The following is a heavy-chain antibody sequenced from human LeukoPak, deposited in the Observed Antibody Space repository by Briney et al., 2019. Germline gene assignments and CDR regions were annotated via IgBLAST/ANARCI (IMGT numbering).Heavy chain of an antibody. V-gene: IGHV3-48*03. J-gene: IGHJ4*02. CDR2: ISSSGSTK. CDR1: GFTFSSYE. D-gene: IGHD6-19*01. CDR3: ERAAVAGLYFDY. Sequence: GGSLRLSCAASGFTFSSYEMNWVRQAPGKGLEWVSYISSSGSTKYYADSVKGPITISRTNAKNSLYLQMNSLRAEDTAVYDRERAAVAGLYFDYWGQGTLVTVSS.